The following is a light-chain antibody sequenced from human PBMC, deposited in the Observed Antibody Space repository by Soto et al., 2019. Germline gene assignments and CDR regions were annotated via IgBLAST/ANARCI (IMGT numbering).Light chain of an antibody. V-gene: IGKV3-11*01. CDR1: QSVSSY. CDR2: DAS. CDR3: QQRTTWPLT. Sequence: EIVLTQSPATLSLSPGERATLSCMASQSVSSYLAWYQQKPGQAPRLLIYDASSRATGIPARFTGSGSGTDFTLTITSLEPEDFAVYYCQQRTTWPLTFGGGTKVEIK. J-gene: IGKJ4*01.